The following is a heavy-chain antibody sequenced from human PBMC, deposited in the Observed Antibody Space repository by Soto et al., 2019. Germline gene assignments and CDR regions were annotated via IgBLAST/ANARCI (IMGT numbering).Heavy chain of an antibody. J-gene: IGHJ4*02. CDR3: ARERAAAGFDY. Sequence: ASVKVACKTSGYTNTSYVSNWVRQATGQGLEWMGSMNPNSGNTSYAQEFQGRVTMTRNTSISTAYMDLSSLRSDDTAVYYCARERAAAGFDYWGQGTLVTVSS. V-gene: IGHV1-8*01. CDR2: MNPNSGNT. D-gene: IGHD6-13*01. CDR1: GYTNTSYV.